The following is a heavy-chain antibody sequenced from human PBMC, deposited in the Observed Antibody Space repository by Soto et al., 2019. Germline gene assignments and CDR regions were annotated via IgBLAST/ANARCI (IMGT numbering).Heavy chain of an antibody. CDR2: IWYDGSNK. V-gene: IGHV3-33*01. CDR3: AREGGGGYDYYWYFDR. D-gene: IGHD5-12*01. J-gene: IGHJ2*01. CDR1: GFTFSSYG. Sequence: QVQLVESGGGVVQPGRSLRLSCAASGFTFSSYGMHWVRQAPGKGLEWVAVIWYDGSNKYHADSVKGRFTICRDNSKNTLYLQMNSRRAEDTAVYYCAREGGGGYDYYWYFDRWGRSTLVTVSS.